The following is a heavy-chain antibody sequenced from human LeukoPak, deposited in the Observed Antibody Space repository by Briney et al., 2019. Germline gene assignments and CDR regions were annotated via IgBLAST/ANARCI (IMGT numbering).Heavy chain of an antibody. CDR3: ARDRRVCTSRYSS. V-gene: IGHV1-69*04. J-gene: IGHJ4*02. D-gene: IGHD2-2*02. Sequence: ASVKVSCKASGGTFSSYTISWVRQAPGQGLEWMGRIIPILGIANYAQKFQGRVTITEDKSTSTAYIELSSLRSEDTAVYYCARDRRVCTSRYSSWDQGTVVTVSS. CDR2: IIPILGIA. CDR1: GGTFSSYT.